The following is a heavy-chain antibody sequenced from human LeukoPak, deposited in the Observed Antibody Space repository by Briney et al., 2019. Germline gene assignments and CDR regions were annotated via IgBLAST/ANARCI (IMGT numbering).Heavy chain of an antibody. Sequence: GGSLRLSCAASGFTFDDYAMHWVRQAPGKGLEWVSGISWNSGNIGYADSVKGRFTISRDNAKNSLYLQMNSLRAEDTAVYYCARDALVDYWGQGTLVTVSS. CDR1: GFTFDDYA. CDR2: ISWNSGNI. CDR3: ARDALVDY. V-gene: IGHV3-9*01. J-gene: IGHJ4*02.